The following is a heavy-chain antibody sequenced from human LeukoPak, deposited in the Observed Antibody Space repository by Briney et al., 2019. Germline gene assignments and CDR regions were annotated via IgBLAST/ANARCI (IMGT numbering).Heavy chain of an antibody. CDR1: GFTFSSYG. V-gene: IGHV3-30*02. CDR2: IRYDGSNK. CDR3: ARGGGGYALYYFDY. D-gene: IGHD5-12*01. J-gene: IGHJ4*02. Sequence: GGSLRLSCAASGFTFSSYGMHWVRQAPGKGLEWVAFIRYDGSNKYYADSVKGRFTISRDNAKNTLYLQMNSLRADDTAVYYCARGGGGYALYYFDYWGQGTLVTVSS.